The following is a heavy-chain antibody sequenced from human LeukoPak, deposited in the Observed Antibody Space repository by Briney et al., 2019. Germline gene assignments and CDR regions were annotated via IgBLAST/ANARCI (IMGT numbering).Heavy chain of an antibody. D-gene: IGHD3-22*01. J-gene: IGHJ4*02. CDR1: GGSISSGGYY. CDR2: TYYSGST. CDR3: ARWRYYDSSGYSQTFDY. V-gene: IGHV4-31*03. Sequence: SETLSLTCTVSGGSISSGGYYWSWIRQHPGKGLEWIGYTYYSGSTYYNPSLKSRVTISVDTSKNQFSLKLSSVTAADTAVYYCARWRYYDSSGYSQTFDYWGQGTLVTVSS.